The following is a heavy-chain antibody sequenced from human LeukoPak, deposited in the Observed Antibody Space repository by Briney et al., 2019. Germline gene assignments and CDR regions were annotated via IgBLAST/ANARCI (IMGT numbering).Heavy chain of an antibody. D-gene: IGHD6-19*01. CDR1: GGSFSDYY. Sequence: PSETLSLTCAVYGGSFSDYYWSWIRQPPGKGLEWIGEINHSGSTNYNPSLKSRVTISVDTSKNQFSLKLSSVTAADTAVYYCARAGQWLVHFDYWDQGTLVTVSS. J-gene: IGHJ4*02. CDR3: ARAGQWLVHFDY. CDR2: INHSGST. V-gene: IGHV4-34*01.